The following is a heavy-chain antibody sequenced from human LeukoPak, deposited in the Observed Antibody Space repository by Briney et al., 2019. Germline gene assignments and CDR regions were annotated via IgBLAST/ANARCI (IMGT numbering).Heavy chain of an antibody. CDR3: ARQVGGGRWYSDY. CDR2: INHSGSA. CDR1: GGSISSSDYW. Sequence: PSETLSLTCSVFGGSISSSDYWWGWVRQPPGKGLEWIAIINHSGSAYYNPSLKSRVTISVDRSKNQFSLDLSSVTAADTAVYYCARQVGGGRWYSDYWGQGTLVTVSS. V-gene: IGHV4-39*01. D-gene: IGHD4-23*01. J-gene: IGHJ4*02.